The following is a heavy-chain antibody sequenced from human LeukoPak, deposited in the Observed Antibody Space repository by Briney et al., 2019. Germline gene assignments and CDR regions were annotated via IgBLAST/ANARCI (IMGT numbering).Heavy chain of an antibody. Sequence: GGSLRLSCAASGFTFGSYAMSWVRQAPGKGLEWVSSITSGGGSAYYADSVQGRFTISRDNSENTLYLQMNSLRAEDTAVYYCAKGRFSPDVWGQGTTVTVSS. J-gene: IGHJ6*02. CDR1: GFTFGSYA. CDR2: ITSGGGSA. V-gene: IGHV3-23*01. CDR3: AKGRFSPDV. D-gene: IGHD3-3*01.